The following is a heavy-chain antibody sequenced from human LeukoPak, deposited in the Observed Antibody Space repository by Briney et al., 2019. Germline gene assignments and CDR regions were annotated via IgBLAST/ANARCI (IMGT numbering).Heavy chain of an antibody. V-gene: IGHV5-51*01. D-gene: IGHD3-10*01. Sequence: GESLKISCKGSGYSFISYWIGWVRQMPGKGLEWMGIIYPGDSDTRYSPSFQGQVTISADKSLSTAYLQWSSLKASDTAMYYCARRQARALSAFDIWGQGTMVTVSS. CDR2: IYPGDSDT. J-gene: IGHJ3*02. CDR1: GYSFISYW. CDR3: ARRQARALSAFDI.